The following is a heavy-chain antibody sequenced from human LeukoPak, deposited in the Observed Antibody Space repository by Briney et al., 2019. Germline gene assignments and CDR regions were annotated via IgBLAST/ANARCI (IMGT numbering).Heavy chain of an antibody. J-gene: IGHJ4*02. CDR3: ARGTFRGRSDY. D-gene: IGHD3-16*01. V-gene: IGHV1-46*01. CDR2: INPSGGST. CDR1: GYMFTTYF. Sequence: ASVKVSCKASGYMFTTYFMHWVRQAPGQGLEWMGVINPSGGSTSYAQRLQGRVTMTRDTSTSKVYMELSSLRSEDTAVYYCARGTFRGRSDYWGQGTLVTVSS.